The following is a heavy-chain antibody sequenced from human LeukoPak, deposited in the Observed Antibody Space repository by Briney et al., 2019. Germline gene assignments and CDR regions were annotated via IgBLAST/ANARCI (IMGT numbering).Heavy chain of an antibody. CDR2: IKQDGSGK. J-gene: IGHJ6*03. Sequence: PGGSLRLSCAASGFIFDDYAMYWVRQAPGKGLEWVANIKQDGSGKYYVDSVKGRFTISRDNAKNSLYLQMNSLRAEDTAVYYCARDLGRGGLLELRRAYYYYYMDVWGKGTTVTVSS. CDR1: GFIFDDYA. D-gene: IGHD1-7*01. CDR3: ARDLGRGGLLELRRAYYYYYMDV. V-gene: IGHV3-7*01.